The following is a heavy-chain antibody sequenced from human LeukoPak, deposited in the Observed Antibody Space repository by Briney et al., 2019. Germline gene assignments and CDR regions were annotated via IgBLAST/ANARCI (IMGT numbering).Heavy chain of an antibody. D-gene: IGHD2-2*01. V-gene: IGHV1-18*01. Sequence: ASVKVSFKASGYTFTSYGINWVRQAPGQGLEWMGCISAYNGNTNYAQKLQGRVTMTTDTSTSTAYMELRSLRSDDTAVYYCARGDLIVVVPAAPFDYWGQGTLVTVSS. CDR1: GYTFTSYG. CDR2: ISAYNGNT. J-gene: IGHJ4*02. CDR3: ARGDLIVVVPAAPFDY.